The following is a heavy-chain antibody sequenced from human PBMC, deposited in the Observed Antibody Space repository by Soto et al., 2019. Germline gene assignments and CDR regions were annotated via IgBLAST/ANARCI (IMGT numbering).Heavy chain of an antibody. Sequence: QEELVESGGGVVQPGRSLRLSCTASGFTFNAFAMHWVRQAPGKGLEWVAVISFDGLNKYYPDSVKGRFVISRANSNNTGWLEMSSVRPEDTAGYYCARGDNDHGNLRYKYNMDVWGEGTTVVVST. CDR3: ARGDNDHGNLRYKYNMDV. V-gene: IGHV3-30*03. D-gene: IGHD4-17*01. CDR2: ISFDGLNK. CDR1: GFTFNAFA. J-gene: IGHJ6*01.